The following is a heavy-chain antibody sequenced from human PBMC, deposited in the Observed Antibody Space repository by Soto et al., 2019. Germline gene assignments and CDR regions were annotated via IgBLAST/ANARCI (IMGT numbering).Heavy chain of an antibody. J-gene: IGHJ4*02. V-gene: IGHV3-74*01. CDR1: GFTFSSYW. CDR2: INSDESTT. Sequence: SLRLSCSASGFTFSSYWMHWVRQAPGKGLVCVSRINSDESTTNYADSVKGRFTISRENAKNTLYLKMNSLRAEDTAVYYCAMGHPSIFYXWGQGTLVTVSX. CDR3: AMGHPSIFYX.